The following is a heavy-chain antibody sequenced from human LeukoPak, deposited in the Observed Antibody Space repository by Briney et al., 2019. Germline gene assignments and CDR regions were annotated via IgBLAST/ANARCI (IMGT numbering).Heavy chain of an antibody. CDR1: GFTVSSNY. CDR3: ARGPYGGYEDY. D-gene: IGHD5-12*01. V-gene: IGHV3-21*01. CDR2: ISSSSSYI. Sequence: GGSLRLSCAASGFTVSSNYMSWVRQAPGKGLEWVSSISSSSSYIYYADSVKGRFTISRDNAKNSLYLQMNSLRAEGTAVYYCARGPYGGYEDYWGQGTLVTVSS. J-gene: IGHJ4*02.